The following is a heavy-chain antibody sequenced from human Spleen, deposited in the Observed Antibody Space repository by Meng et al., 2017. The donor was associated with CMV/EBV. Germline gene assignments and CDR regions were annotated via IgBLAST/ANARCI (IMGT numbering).Heavy chain of an antibody. CDR3: ARGPTRVYYYYYGMDV. CDR1: GAYITSSNW. Sequence: SETLSLTCAVSGAYITSSNWWSWVRQSPDKGLEWMGEIFHVGNTNYNPSLKSRLTISLDKSKTQFSLNMTSVTAADTAVYYCARGPTRVYYYYYGMDVWGQGTTVTVSS. D-gene: IGHD1-1*01. V-gene: IGHV4-4*02. CDR2: IFHVGNT. J-gene: IGHJ6*02.